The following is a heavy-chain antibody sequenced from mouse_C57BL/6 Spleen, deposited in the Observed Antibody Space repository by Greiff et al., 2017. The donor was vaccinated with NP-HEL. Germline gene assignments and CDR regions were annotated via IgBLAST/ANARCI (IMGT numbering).Heavy chain of an antibody. CDR3: ARNYGSSYGWFAY. D-gene: IGHD1-1*01. CDR1: GFSLSTSGMG. Sequence: QVTLKVCGPGILQSSQTLSLTCSFSGFSLSTSGMGVSWIRQPSGKGLEWLAHIYWDDDKRYNPSLKSRLTISKDTSRNQVFLKITSVDTADTATYYCARNYGSSYGWFAYWGQGTLVTVSA. J-gene: IGHJ3*01. V-gene: IGHV8-12*01. CDR2: IYWDDDK.